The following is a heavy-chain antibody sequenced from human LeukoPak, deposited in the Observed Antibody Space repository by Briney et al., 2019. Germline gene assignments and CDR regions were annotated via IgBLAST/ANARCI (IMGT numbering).Heavy chain of an antibody. CDR2: ISSSSSTI. CDR3: ARDSSGSYRPYGMDV. V-gene: IGHV3-48*04. CDR1: GFTFSSYS. Sequence: HPGGSLRLSCAASGFTFSSYSMNWVRQAPGKGLEWVSYISSSSSTIYYADSVKGRFTISRDNAKNSLYLQMNSLRAEDTAVYYCARDSSGSYRPYGMDVWGQGTTVTVSS. J-gene: IGHJ6*02. D-gene: IGHD1-26*01.